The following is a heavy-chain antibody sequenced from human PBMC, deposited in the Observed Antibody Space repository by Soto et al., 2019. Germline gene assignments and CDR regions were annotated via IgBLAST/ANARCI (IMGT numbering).Heavy chain of an antibody. J-gene: IGHJ6*02. CDR2: ISYDGSNK. D-gene: IGHD2-15*01. V-gene: IGHV3-30*18. CDR3: AKDLVVAATRVPGMDV. CDR1: GFTFSSYG. Sequence: PGGSLRLSCAASGFTFSSYGMHWVRQAPGKGLEWVAVISYDGSNKYYADSVKGRFTISRDNSKNTLYLQMNSLRAEDTAVYYCAKDLVVAATRVPGMDVWGQGTTVTV.